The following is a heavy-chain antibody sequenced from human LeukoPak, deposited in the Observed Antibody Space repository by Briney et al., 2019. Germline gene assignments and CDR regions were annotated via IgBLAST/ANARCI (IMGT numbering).Heavy chain of an antibody. J-gene: IGHJ4*02. V-gene: IGHV3-74*01. CDR2: TNSDESTT. D-gene: IGHD3-10*01. CDR3: GRGMRDYYGLDY. Sequence: PGGSLRLSCAASGFIFSSFWMHWVRQVPGKGLVWVSHTNSDESTTDYADSVRGRFTISRDNAKNTLYLQMNRLTVEDTAVYYRGRGMRDYYGLDYWGQGILVTVSS. CDR1: GFIFSSFW.